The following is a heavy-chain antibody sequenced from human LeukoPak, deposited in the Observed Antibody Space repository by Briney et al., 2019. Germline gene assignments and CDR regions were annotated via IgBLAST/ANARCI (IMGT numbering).Heavy chain of an antibody. CDR2: ISSSSSYI. CDR3: ARDYGYYFYYYYYYMDA. V-gene: IGHV3-21*01. Sequence: GGSLRLSCAASGFTFSSYSMNWVRQAPGKGLEWVSSISSSSSYIYYADSVKGRFTISRDNAKNSLYLQMNSLRAEDTAVYYCARDYGYYFYYYYYYMDAWGKGTTVTVSS. J-gene: IGHJ6*03. CDR1: GFTFSSYS. D-gene: IGHD3-22*01.